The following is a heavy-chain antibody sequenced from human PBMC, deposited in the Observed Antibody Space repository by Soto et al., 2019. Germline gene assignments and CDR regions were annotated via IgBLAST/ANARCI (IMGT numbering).Heavy chain of an antibody. CDR1: GFTLSGYA. CDR2: ISSSSSNI. D-gene: IGHD2-15*01. CDR3: ARDCSLGSRYCRWFDP. Sequence: EVQLVESGGGLEQPGGSLRLSCVASGFTLSGYAMNWVRQAPGKGLEWVSYISSSSSNIQYAGSVKGRFTISRDNAKNSLHLQINSLRDEDTAVYYCARDCSLGSRYCRWFDPWGQGTLVTVSS. V-gene: IGHV3-48*02. J-gene: IGHJ5*02.